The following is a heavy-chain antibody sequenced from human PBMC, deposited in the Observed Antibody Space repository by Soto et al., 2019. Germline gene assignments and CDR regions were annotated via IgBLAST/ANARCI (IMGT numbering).Heavy chain of an antibody. CDR1: GGSFSGYS. CDR2: INHSGST. D-gene: IGHD5-12*01. CDR3: VRHAQWIIRAY. J-gene: IGHJ4*02. V-gene: IGHV4-34*01. Sequence: PSKTLSLTCAVYGGSFSGYSWTWIRQSPGKGLEWIGQINHSGSTNSNPSLKSRVTISLVTSKNQFSLELTSVTAADTAVYYCVRHAQWIIRAYWGQGSLVTVSS.